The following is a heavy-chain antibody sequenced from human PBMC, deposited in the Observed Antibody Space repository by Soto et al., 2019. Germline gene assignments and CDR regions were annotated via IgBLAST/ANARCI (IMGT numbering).Heavy chain of an antibody. CDR1: GGSISSGGYY. J-gene: IGHJ4*02. Sequence: QVQLQESGPGLVKPSQTLSLTCTVSGGSISSGGYYWSWIRQHPGKGLEWIGYIYYSGSTYSNPSLKSRVTISVDTAKNQFSLKLSSVTAADTAVYYCARGSARGDSPSDRDYCDYWGQGTLVTVSS. V-gene: IGHV4-31*03. CDR3: ARGSARGDSPSDRDYCDY. D-gene: IGHD1-26*01. CDR2: IYYSGST.